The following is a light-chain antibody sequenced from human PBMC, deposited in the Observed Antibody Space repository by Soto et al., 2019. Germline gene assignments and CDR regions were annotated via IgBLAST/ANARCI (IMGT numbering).Light chain of an antibody. CDR1: TGAVTSGHY. CDR2: DTS. V-gene: IGLV7-46*01. CDR3: LLFYSDARVV. Sequence: QAVVTQEPSLTVSPGGTVTLTCGSSTGAVTSGHYPYWFQQKPGQAPRTLIYDTSNRHLWTPARFSGSLLGGKAALSLSGAQPEDEADYYCLLFYSDARVVFGAGTKLTVL. J-gene: IGLJ2*01.